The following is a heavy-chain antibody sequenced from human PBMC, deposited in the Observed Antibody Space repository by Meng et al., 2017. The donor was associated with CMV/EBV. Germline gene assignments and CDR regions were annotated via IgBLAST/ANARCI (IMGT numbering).Heavy chain of an antibody. CDR3: ARDPGDFWSGYNAIYYYYGMDV. D-gene: IGHD3-3*01. CDR2: ISAYNGNT. J-gene: IGHJ6*02. Sequence: ASVKVSCKASGYTFTSYGISWVRQAPGQGLEWMGWISAYNGNTNYAQKLQGRVTMTTDTSTSTAYMELRSLRSDDTAVHYCARDPGDFWSGYNAIYYYYGMDVWGQGTTVTVSS. V-gene: IGHV1-18*01. CDR1: GYTFTSYG.